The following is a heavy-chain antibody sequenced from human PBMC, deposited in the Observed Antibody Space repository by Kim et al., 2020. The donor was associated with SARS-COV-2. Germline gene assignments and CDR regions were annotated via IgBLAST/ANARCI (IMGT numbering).Heavy chain of an antibody. Sequence: KSRVTMSVDTSKNQFSLKLSSVTAADTAVYYCARDRGAAAGTGYYYGLDVWGQGTTVTVSS. CDR3: ARDRGAAAGTGYYYGLDV. V-gene: IGHV4-4*06. J-gene: IGHJ6*02. D-gene: IGHD6-13*01.